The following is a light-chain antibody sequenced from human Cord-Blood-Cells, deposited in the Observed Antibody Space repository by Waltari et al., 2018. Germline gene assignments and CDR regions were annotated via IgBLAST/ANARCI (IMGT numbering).Light chain of an antibody. CDR3: PQSYSTPFP. Sequence: DIQMTQSPSSLSASVGDRVTITCRASQRISSYLNWYQQKPGKAPKLLISAASSLQSGVPSRFSCSGSGTDFTLTISSLQPKDFATYYCPQSYSTPFPFGPGTKVDIK. CDR2: AAS. CDR1: QRISSY. J-gene: IGKJ3*01. V-gene: IGKV1-39*01.